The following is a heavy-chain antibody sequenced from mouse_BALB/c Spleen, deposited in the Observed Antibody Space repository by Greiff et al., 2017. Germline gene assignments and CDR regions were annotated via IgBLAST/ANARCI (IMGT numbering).Heavy chain of an antibody. D-gene: IGHD1-1*01. CDR3: ASDQYYYGSSYVY. CDR2: IDPANGNT. Sequence: EVKLMESGAELVKPGASVKLSCTASGFNIKDTYMHWVKQRPEQGLEWIGRIDPANGNTKYDPKFQGKATITADTSSNTAYLQLSSLTSEDTAVYYCASDQYYYGSSYVYWGQGTTLTVSS. V-gene: IGHV14-3*02. J-gene: IGHJ2*01. CDR1: GFNIKDTY.